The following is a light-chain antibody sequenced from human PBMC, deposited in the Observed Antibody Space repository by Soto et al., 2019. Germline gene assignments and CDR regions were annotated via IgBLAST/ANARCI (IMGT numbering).Light chain of an antibody. CDR1: STDVGGYNY. CDR3: SSYAGNNIHYV. Sequence: QSVLTHPPSSSGSAGQSVTISCTGTSTDVGGYNYVSWYQQHPGKAPKLMIYEVSKRPSGVPDRFSGSKSGNTASLTVSGLQAEDEADYYCSSYAGNNIHYVFGTGTKVTVL. J-gene: IGLJ1*01. CDR2: EVS. V-gene: IGLV2-8*01.